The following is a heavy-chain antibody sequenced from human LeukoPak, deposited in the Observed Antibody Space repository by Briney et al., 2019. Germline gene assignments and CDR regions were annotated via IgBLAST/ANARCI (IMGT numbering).Heavy chain of an antibody. CDR2: IKQDGSEK. CDR3: ARVDYYDSSGYDY. CDR1: GFTFSSYW. D-gene: IGHD3-22*01. V-gene: IGHV3-7*03. Sequence: GGSLRLSCAASGFTFSSYWMSWVRQAPGKGLEWVANIKQDGSEKYYVDSVKGRFTISRDTAKNSLYLQTNSLRAEDTAVYYCARVDYYDSSGYDYWGQGTLVTVSS. J-gene: IGHJ4*02.